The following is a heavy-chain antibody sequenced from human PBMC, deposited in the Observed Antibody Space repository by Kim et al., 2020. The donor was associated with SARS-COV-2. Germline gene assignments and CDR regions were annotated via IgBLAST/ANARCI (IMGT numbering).Heavy chain of an antibody. V-gene: IGHV4-39*01. CDR3: ARRRGGDYVWGSYRSPFDF. Sequence: SRVTISADTSKNQFSLILTSVTAADTAVYYCARRRGGDYVWGSYRSPFDFWGQGMLVTVSS. J-gene: IGHJ4*02. D-gene: IGHD3-16*02.